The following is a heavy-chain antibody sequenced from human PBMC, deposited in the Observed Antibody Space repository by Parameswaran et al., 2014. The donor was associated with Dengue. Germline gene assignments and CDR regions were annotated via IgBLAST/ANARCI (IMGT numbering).Heavy chain of an antibody. J-gene: IGHJ4*02. CDR3: ARGVGATNFDY. D-gene: IGHD1-26*01. CDR2: IYYSGST. V-gene: IGHV4-59*01. Sequence: VRQMPGKGLEWIGYIYYSGSTNYNPSLKSRVTISVDTSKNQFSLKLSSVTAADTAVYYCARGVGATNFDYWGQGTLVTVSS.